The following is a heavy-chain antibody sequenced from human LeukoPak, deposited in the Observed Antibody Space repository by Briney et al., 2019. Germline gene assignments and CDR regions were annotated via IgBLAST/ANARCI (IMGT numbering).Heavy chain of an antibody. J-gene: IGHJ4*02. CDR3: ARTRWELDFDY. CDR2: IYYSGST. V-gene: IGHV4-59*01. CDR1: GGSISSYY. Sequence: SETLSLTCTVSGGSISSYYWSWIRQPPGKGLEWIGYIYYSGSTNYNPSLKSRVTISVDTSKNQFSLELSSVAAADTAVYYCARTRWELDFDYWGQGTLVTVSS. D-gene: IGHD1-26*01.